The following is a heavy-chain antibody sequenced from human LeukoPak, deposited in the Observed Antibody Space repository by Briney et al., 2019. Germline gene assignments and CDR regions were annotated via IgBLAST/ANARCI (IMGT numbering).Heavy chain of an antibody. Sequence: GGSLRLSCAASGSTFDDYAMHWVRQAPGKGLEWVSLISGNGGSTFYADSVKGRFTISRDNSQNSLYLQMNSLRTEDTALYYCSQADDGIRYFDLDYWGPGTLVTVSS. J-gene: IGHJ4*02. V-gene: IGHV3-43*02. CDR1: GSTFDDYA. CDR3: SQADDGIRYFDLDY. CDR2: ISGNGGST. D-gene: IGHD3-9*01.